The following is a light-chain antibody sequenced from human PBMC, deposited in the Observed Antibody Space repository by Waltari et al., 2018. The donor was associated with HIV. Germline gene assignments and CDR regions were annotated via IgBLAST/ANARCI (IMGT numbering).Light chain of an antibody. CDR3: MQALQTPRLT. CDR2: LGS. J-gene: IGKJ4*01. CDR1: ETLLHSNGHNY. V-gene: IGKV2-28*01. Sequence: DIVLTQSPLSLPVTPGEPASISCRSSETLLHSNGHNYLDWYVQKPRQSPQLLIYLGSNRASGVPDRFSGSGSGTDFTLKISRVEAEDIGVYYCMQALQTPRLTFGGGTKVEIK.